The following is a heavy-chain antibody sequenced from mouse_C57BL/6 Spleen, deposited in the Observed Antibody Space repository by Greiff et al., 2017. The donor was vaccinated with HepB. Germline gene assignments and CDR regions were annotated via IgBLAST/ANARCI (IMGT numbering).Heavy chain of an antibody. Sequence: QVQLKQPGAELVKPGASVKMSCKASGYTFTSYWITWVKQRPGQGLEWIGDIYPGSGSTNYNEKFKSKATLTVDTSSSTAYMQLSSLTSEDSAVYYCARGGGSSWFYAMDYWGQGTSVTVSS. CDR1: GYTFTSYW. V-gene: IGHV1-55*01. J-gene: IGHJ4*01. CDR2: IYPGSGST. CDR3: ARGGGSSWFYAMDY. D-gene: IGHD1-1*01.